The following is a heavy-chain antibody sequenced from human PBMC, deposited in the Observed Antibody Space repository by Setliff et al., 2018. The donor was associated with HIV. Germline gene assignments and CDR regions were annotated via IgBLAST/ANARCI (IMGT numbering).Heavy chain of an antibody. J-gene: IGHJ4*02. CDR1: GFTFSSYA. Sequence: GGSLRLSCAASGFTFSSYAMSWVRQAPGKGLEWVSAISGSGGSTYYADSVKGRFTISRDNSKNTLYLQMNSPRAEDTAVYYCARSPYGDYGLDYWGQGTLVTVSS. CDR3: ARSPYGDYGLDY. V-gene: IGHV3-23*01. D-gene: IGHD4-17*01. CDR2: ISGSGGST.